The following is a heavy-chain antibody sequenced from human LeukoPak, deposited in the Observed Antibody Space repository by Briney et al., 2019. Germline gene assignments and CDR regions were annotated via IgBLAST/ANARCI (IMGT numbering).Heavy chain of an antibody. J-gene: IGHJ4*02. CDR2: ISSSGSTI. D-gene: IGHD3-22*01. CDR3: AKDPRAYYYDSSGYG. V-gene: IGHV3-11*01. Sequence: GGSLRLSCAASGFTFSDYYMSWIRQAPGKGLEWVSYISSSGSTIYYADSVKGRFTISRDNSKNTLYLQMNSLRAEDTAVYYCAKDPRAYYYDSSGYGWGQGTLVTVSS. CDR1: GFTFSDYY.